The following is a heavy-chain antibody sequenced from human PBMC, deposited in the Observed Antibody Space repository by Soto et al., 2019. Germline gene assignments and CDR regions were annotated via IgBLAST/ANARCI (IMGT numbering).Heavy chain of an antibody. CDR3: AKGDYEDY. CDR2: ISYDGSNK. D-gene: IGHD4-17*01. V-gene: IGHV3-30*18. Sequence: QVQLVESGGGVVQPGRSLRLSCAASGFTFSSYGMHWVRQAPGKGLEWVAVISYDGSNKYYADSVKGRFTISRDNSKNTLYLQMNSLGAEDTAVYYCAKGDYEDYWGQGTLVTVSS. CDR1: GFTFSSYG. J-gene: IGHJ4*02.